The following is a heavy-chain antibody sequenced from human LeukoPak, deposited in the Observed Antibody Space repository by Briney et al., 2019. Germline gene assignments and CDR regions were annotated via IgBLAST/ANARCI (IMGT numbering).Heavy chain of an antibody. J-gene: IGHJ4*02. Sequence: PGGSLRLSCAASGFTFSSYSMNWVRQAPGKGLEWVSTISGSGDSTYYADSVKGRFTISRDNSKNTLYLQMNSLRAEDTAVYYCAKAGYGSGSYYNGFDYWGQGTLVTVSS. CDR3: AKAGYGSGSYYNGFDY. V-gene: IGHV3-23*01. D-gene: IGHD3-10*01. CDR2: ISGSGDST. CDR1: GFTFSSYS.